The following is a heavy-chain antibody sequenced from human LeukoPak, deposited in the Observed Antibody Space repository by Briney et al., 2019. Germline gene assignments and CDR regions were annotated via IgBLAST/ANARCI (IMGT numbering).Heavy chain of an antibody. Sequence: GGSLRLSCAASGFRFSDYYMSWVRQAPGKGLEWVSVIYSGGSTYYADSVKGRFTISRDNSKNTLYLQMNSLRAGDTAVYYCARGGEPDSGGDFDYWGQGTLVTVSS. CDR3: ARGGEPDSGGDFDY. J-gene: IGHJ4*02. CDR1: GFRFSDYY. D-gene: IGHD1-26*01. CDR2: IYSGGST. V-gene: IGHV3-66*01.